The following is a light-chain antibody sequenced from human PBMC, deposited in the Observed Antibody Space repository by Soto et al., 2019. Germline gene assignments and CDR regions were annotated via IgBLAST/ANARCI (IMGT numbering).Light chain of an antibody. CDR3: SSYTSSSTPVV. Sequence: QSVLTQPASVSGSLGQSITISCTGTSSDVGGYNYVSWYQQHPGKAPKLMIYDVSYRPSGVSNRFSGSKSGNTASLTISGLQVEDEADYYCSSYTSSSTPVVFGGGTKVTVL. J-gene: IGLJ2*01. CDR1: SSDVGGYNY. CDR2: DVS. V-gene: IGLV2-14*01.